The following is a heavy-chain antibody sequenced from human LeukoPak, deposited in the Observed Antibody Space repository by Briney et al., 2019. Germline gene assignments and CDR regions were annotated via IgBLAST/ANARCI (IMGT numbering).Heavy chain of an antibody. J-gene: IGHJ4*02. V-gene: IGHV3-23*01. D-gene: IGHD2-2*01. CDR3: AKDRRACSSSSCYYRFDY. CDR2: VSDSGGGT. CDR1: ELTFSSYA. Sequence: VGSLRLSCAASELTFSSYAMSWVRQAPGKGLEWVSAVSDSGGGTSYADSVKGRFTISRDNSKNTVYLQMNSLRAEDTAVYYCAKDRRACSSSSCYYRFDYWGQGTLVTVSS.